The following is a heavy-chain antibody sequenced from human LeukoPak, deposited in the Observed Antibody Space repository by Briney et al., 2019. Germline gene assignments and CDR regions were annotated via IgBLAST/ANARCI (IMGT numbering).Heavy chain of an antibody. V-gene: IGHV3-7*01. CDR1: GFTFSSNW. J-gene: IGHJ4*02. D-gene: IGHD4-17*01. CDR3: ADSGVGY. Sequence: GGSLRLSCAASGFTFSSNWMSWVRQAPGKGLEWVANIKQNGSEKSYVDSVKGRFTISRDNAQNSLYLQMNNLRADDTAVYYCADSGVGYWGQGTLVTVSS. CDR2: IKQNGSEK.